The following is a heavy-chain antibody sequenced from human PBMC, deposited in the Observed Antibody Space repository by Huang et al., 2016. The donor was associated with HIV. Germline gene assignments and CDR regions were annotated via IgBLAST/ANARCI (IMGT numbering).Heavy chain of an antibody. CDR3: ARGTNWVSSWYFDL. D-gene: IGHD2-8*01. CDR1: GASISSHY. V-gene: IGHV4-59*11. J-gene: IGHJ2*01. Sequence: QVKLQESGPGLVKPSETLSLTCTVSGASISSHYWTWIRQPPGKGLEWIGSFYYSGSTNSDHSLKSRVTVARDTAKSQCSLSLTSVTAADTARYYCARGTNWVSSWYFDLWGRGTPVTVSS. CDR2: FYYSGST.